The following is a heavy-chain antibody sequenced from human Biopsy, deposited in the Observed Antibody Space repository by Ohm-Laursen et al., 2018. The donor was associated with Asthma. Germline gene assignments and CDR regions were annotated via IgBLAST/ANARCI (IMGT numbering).Heavy chain of an antibody. CDR3: ARQVKSTVFGVSYKKFDF. CDR1: VLTFSSYG. CDR2: ISNDGANK. J-gene: IGHJ4*02. Sequence: SLRLSCTASVLTFSSYGMVWVRLAPGKGLEWVALISNDGANKFYADSVQGRFAISRDNSRNTLYLQMHSLKIEDTAVYFCARQVKSTVFGVSYKKFDFWGQGTLVAVSS. V-gene: IGHV3-30*03. D-gene: IGHD3-3*01.